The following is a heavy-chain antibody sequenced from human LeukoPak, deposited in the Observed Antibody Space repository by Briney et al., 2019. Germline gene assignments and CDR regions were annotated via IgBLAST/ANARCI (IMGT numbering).Heavy chain of an antibody. V-gene: IGHV4-39*01. CDR3: ATWGSTGLGFDP. J-gene: IGHJ5*02. CDR2: IYYSGST. Sequence: SETLSLTCTVSGGSISSSSYYWGWIRQPPGKGLEWIGSIYYSGSTYYNPSLKSRVTISVDTSKNQFPLKLSSVTAADTAVYYCATWGSTGLGFDPWGQGTLVTVSS. D-gene: IGHD6-13*01. CDR1: GGSISSSSYY.